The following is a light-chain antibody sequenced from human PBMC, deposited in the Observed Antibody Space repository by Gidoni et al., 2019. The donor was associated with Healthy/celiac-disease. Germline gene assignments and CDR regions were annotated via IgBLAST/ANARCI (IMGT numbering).Light chain of an antibody. Sequence: QSALTERRSVSGSPGQSVTISCTGTSSDVGGSNYVSCNQQHPGTAPKLLIYDVSKRPSGVPDRFSGSKSGNTASLTISGLQAEDQADYYCCSYAGSYTVFGGGTKLTVL. CDR1: SSDVGGSNY. J-gene: IGLJ2*01. CDR2: DVS. V-gene: IGLV2-11*01. CDR3: CSYAGSYTV.